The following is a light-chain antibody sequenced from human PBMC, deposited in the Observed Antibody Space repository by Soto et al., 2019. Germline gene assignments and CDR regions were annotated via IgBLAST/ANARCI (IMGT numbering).Light chain of an antibody. CDR2: GAS. CDR3: QQDYNFL. CDR1: QSVSSSY. J-gene: IGKJ3*01. Sequence: PGERVTLSCRASQSVSSSYLTWYQQKPCQAPRLLIYGASTRATGIPARFSGSGSGTDFTLTISSLQPEDFAVYYCQQDYNFLFGPGTKVDIK. V-gene: IGKV3D-7*01.